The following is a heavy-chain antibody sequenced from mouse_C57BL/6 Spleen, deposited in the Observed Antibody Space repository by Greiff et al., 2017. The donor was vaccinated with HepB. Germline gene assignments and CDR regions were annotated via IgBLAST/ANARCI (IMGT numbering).Heavy chain of an antibody. D-gene: IGHD3-2*02. V-gene: IGHV1-61*01. CDR1: GYTFTSYW. J-gene: IGHJ2*01. CDR2: IYPSDSET. Sequence: VQLQQPGAELVRPGSSVKLSCKASGYTFTSYWMDWVKQRPGQGLEWIGNIYPSDSETHYNQKFKDKATLTVDKSSSTAYMQLSSLTSEDSAVYYCARQLRLGYFDYWGQGTTLTVSS. CDR3: ARQLRLGYFDY.